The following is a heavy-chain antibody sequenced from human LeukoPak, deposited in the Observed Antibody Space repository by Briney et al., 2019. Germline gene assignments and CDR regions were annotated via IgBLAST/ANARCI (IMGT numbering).Heavy chain of an antibody. CDR3: ANYMTDDAFDI. V-gene: IGHV4-34*01. CDR2: INHSGST. Sequence: PSETLSLTCAVYGGSFSGYYWSWIRQPPGKGLEWIGEINHSGSTNYNPSLKSRVTISVDTSKNQFSLKLSSVTAADTAVYYCANYMTDDAFDIWGQGTMVTVSS. CDR1: GGSFSGYY. D-gene: IGHD3-10*01. J-gene: IGHJ3*02.